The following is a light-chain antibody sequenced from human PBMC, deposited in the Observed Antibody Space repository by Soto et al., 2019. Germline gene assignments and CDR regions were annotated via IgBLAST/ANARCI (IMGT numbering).Light chain of an antibody. J-gene: IGLJ1*01. CDR2: EDT. CDR3: SSYTGGNPSYV. CDR1: SSDVGGYDY. Sequence: QSALTQPPYASGSPGQSVTISCTGTSSDVGGYDYVSWYQQHPGKAPKLMIYEDTIRPSGVSDRFSGSKSGNTASLTVSGLQAEDEADYYCSSYTGGNPSYVFGTGTKLT. V-gene: IGLV2-8*01.